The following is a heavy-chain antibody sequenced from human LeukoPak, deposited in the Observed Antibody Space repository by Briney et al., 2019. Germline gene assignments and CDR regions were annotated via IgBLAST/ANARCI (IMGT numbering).Heavy chain of an antibody. CDR1: GFTFITYA. J-gene: IGHJ4*02. CDR3: AKDPPILRWSFDY. CDR2: ITGCGGTT. V-gene: IGHV3-23*01. Sequence: GGSLRLSCAASGFTFITYAMSSVRRTPGKGLEWVSAITGCGGTTYYADYVKGRFTISRDNSKDTLYQQMNGRRAEDTAVYYCAKDPPILRWSFDYWGQGTLVTVSS. D-gene: IGHD5/OR15-5a*01.